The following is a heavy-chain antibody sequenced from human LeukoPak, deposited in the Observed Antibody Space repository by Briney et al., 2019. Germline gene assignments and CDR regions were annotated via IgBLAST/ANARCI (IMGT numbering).Heavy chain of an antibody. CDR2: IQNDGSDK. CDR1: GINFRSSG. CDR3: AREGGRAVPGRFDQ. V-gene: IGHV3-30*02. Sequence: PGGSLRLPCAASGINFRSSGMHWVRQAPGKGLEWVTFIQNDGSDKYYAASVKGRFTISRDNSKNTVYLHMASPRADDTALYYCAREGGRAVPGRFDQWGQGTLVTVSS. J-gene: IGHJ4*02. D-gene: IGHD6-13*01.